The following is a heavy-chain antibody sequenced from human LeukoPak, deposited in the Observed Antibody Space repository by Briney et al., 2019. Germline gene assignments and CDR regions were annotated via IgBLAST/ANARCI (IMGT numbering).Heavy chain of an antibody. V-gene: IGHV1-24*01. CDR2: FDPEDGET. D-gene: IGHD5-18*01. J-gene: IGHJ4*02. Sequence: ASVKVSCTVSGYTLTELSMHWVRQAPGKGLEWMGGFDPEDGETIYAQKFQGRVTMTEDTSTDTAYMELSSLRSEDTAVYYCARGGSQFGYSYALYYWGQGTLVTVSS. CDR1: GYTLTELS. CDR3: ARGGSQFGYSYALYY.